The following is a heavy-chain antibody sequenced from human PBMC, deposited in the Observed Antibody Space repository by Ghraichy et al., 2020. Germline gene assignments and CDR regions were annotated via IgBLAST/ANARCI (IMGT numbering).Heavy chain of an antibody. D-gene: IGHD4-17*01. Sequence: GGSLRLSCAASRFTFSSYGMHWVRQAPGKGLECVAVISYDGSNKYYADSVKGRFTISRDNSKNTLYLQMNSLRAEDTAVYYCAKLMTTVTGDAFDIWGQGTMVTVSS. CDR3: AKLMTTVTGDAFDI. CDR2: ISYDGSNK. J-gene: IGHJ3*02. CDR1: RFTFSSYG. V-gene: IGHV3-30*18.